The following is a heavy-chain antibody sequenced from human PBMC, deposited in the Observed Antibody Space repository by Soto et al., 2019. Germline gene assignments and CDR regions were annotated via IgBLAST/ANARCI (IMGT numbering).Heavy chain of an antibody. V-gene: IGHV1-69*06. CDR1: GGTFSSYA. J-gene: IGHJ6*02. CDR3: ARPNYDFWSGPRPSYYYYGMDV. CDR2: IIPIFGTA. Sequence: SVKVSCKASGGTFSSYAISWVRQAPGQGLEWMGGIIPIFGTANYAQKFQGRVTITADKSTSTAYMELSSLRSEDTAVYHCARPNYDFWSGPRPSYYYYGMDVWGQGTTVTVSS. D-gene: IGHD3-3*01.